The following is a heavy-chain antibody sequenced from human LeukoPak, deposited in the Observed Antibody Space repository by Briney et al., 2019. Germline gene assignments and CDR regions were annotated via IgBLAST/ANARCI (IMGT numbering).Heavy chain of an antibody. CDR2: FSFSGST. V-gene: IGHV4-39*07. CDR1: HDSISSSSFY. D-gene: IGHD1-26*01. J-gene: IGHJ4*02. Sequence: SETLSLTCTVSHDSISSSSFYWGWIRQPPGKGLEWIGSFSFSGSTIYNPALRSRVSISVDASRNQFSLKLTSVSAADTAVYYCAREWEVLGFDNWGQGTLVTVSA. CDR3: AREWEVLGFDN.